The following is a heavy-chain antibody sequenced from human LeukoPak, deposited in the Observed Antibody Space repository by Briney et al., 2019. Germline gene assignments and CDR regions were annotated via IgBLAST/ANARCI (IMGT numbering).Heavy chain of an antibody. J-gene: IGHJ5*02. D-gene: IGHD2-8*01. CDR3: ARSRRGCTNGVCRNWFDP. CDR2: TNPTGLWS. CDR1: GYTFTRHY. V-gene: IGHV1-46*01. Sequence: GASVKVSCKASGYTFTRHYMHWVRQAPGQGLEWMGVTNPTGLWSSSAQKFQGRVTITRNTSISTAYMELSSLRSEDTAVYYCARSRRGCTNGVCRNWFDPWGQGTLVTVSS.